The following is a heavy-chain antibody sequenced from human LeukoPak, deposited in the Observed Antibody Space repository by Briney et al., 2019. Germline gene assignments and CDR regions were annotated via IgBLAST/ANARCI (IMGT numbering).Heavy chain of an antibody. CDR2: ISGSGGST. CDR3: TSYSNSPVDWFDP. V-gene: IGHV3-23*01. J-gene: IGHJ5*02. CDR1: GFTFSSYA. Sequence: GGSLRLSYAASGFTFSSYAMSWVRQAPGKGLEWVSAISGSGGSTYYADSVKGRFTISRDNSKNTLYLQMNSLRAEDTAVYYCTSYSNSPVDWFDPWGQGTLVTVSS. D-gene: IGHD4-11*01.